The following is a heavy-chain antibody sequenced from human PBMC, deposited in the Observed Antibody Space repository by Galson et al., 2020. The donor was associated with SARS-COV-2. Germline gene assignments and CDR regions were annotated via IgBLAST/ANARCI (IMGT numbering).Heavy chain of an antibody. CDR1: GFTVSSNY. CDR2: IYSGGST. D-gene: IGHD6-13*01. CDR3: ASGIAAAGTSLVYFDY. J-gene: IGHJ4*02. V-gene: IGHV3-53*04. Sequence: GESLKISCAASGFTVSSNYMSWVRQAQGKGLEWVSVIYSGGSTYYADSVKGRFTISRHNSKNTLYLQMNSLRAEDTAVYYCASGIAAAGTSLVYFDYWGQGTLVTVSS.